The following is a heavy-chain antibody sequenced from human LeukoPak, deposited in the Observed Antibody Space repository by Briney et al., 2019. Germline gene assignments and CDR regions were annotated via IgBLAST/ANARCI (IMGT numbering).Heavy chain of an antibody. CDR3: ARGTAARAREACDY. D-gene: IGHD6-6*01. V-gene: IGHV3-21*01. CDR1: GFTFSSYS. Sequence: KTGGSLRLSCAASGFTFSSYSMNWVRQAPGKGLEWVSSISSSSSYIYYADSVKGRFTISRDNAKNSLYLQMNSLRAEDTAVYYCARGTAARAREACDYWGQGTLVTVSS. CDR2: ISSSSSYI. J-gene: IGHJ4*02.